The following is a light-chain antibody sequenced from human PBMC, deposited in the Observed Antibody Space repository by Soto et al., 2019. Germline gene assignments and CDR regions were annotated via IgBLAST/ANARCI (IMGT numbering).Light chain of an antibody. J-gene: IGLJ1*01. Sequence: QSVLTQPPSASGSPGQSVAISCTGTSSDVGGYNYVYWYQQHPGKAPKLMIYEINKRPSGVPDRFSGSKSGNTASLTVSGLQAEDDADYYCSAYAGSSNVFGTGTKVTVL. CDR2: EIN. CDR3: SAYAGSSNV. V-gene: IGLV2-8*01. CDR1: SSDVGGYNY.